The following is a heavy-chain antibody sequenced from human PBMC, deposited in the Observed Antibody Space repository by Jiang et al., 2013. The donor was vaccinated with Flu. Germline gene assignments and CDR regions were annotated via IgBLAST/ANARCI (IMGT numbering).Heavy chain of an antibody. J-gene: IGHJ4*02. CDR3: ARAWPRISMVRGVTIDYFDY. V-gene: IGHV1-69*01. D-gene: IGHD3-10*01. Sequence: VKRPGSSVKVXCKASGGTFNSYSITWVRQAPGHGLEWMGGVIPVFGTANYAQRFQGRVTFTADESTRTAYMELSSLRSEDTAVYYCARAWPRISMVRGVTIDYFDYWGQGTRVTVSS. CDR2: VIPVFGTA. CDR1: GGTFNSYS.